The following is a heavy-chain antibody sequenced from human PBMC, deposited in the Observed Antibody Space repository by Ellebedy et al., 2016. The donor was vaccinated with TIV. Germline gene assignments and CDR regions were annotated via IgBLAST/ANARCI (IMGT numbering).Heavy chain of an antibody. Sequence: GESLKISCAASGFTFSSYWMHWVRQAPGKGLVWVSRINSDGSSIYADSVKGRFTISRDNAKNTLYLQMDSLRAEDTAVYYGARSRQEGATPPGDYWGQGALVTVSS. CDR3: ARSRQEGATPPGDY. D-gene: IGHD1-26*01. J-gene: IGHJ4*02. V-gene: IGHV3-74*01. CDR2: INSDGSS. CDR1: GFTFSSYW.